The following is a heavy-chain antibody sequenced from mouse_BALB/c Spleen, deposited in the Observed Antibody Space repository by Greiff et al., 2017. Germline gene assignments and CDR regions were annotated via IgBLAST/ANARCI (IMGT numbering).Heavy chain of an antibody. D-gene: IGHD1-1*01. J-gene: IGHJ2*01. CDR3: TREIRYGSSYFDY. CDR2: ISSGGSYT. Sequence: EVQLVESGGGLVKPGGSLKLSCAASGFTFSSYTTSWVRQTPEKRLEWVATISSGGSYTYYPDSVKGRFTISRDNAKNTLYLQMSSLKSEDTAMYYCTREIRYGSSYFDYWGQGTTLTVSS. CDR1: GFTFSSYT. V-gene: IGHV5-6-4*01.